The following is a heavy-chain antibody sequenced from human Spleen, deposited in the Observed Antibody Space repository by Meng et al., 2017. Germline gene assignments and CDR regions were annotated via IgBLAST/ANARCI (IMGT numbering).Heavy chain of an antibody. J-gene: IGHJ4*02. V-gene: IGHV4-34*01. CDR1: GGSFSDYY. D-gene: IGHD4-11*01. CDR3: ARGPTTMAHDFDY. CDR2: INHSGST. Sequence: QVQLQQWGAGLLTPSVTLSLTCVVSGGSFSDYYWSWIRQPPGKGLEWIGEINHSGSTNYNPSLESRATISVDTSQNNLSLKLSSVTAADSAVYYCARGPTTMAHDFDYWGQGTLVTVSS.